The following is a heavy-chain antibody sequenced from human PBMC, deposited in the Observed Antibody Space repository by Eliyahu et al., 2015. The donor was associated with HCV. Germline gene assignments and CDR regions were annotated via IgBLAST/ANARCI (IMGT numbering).Heavy chain of an antibody. V-gene: IGHV3-23*01. Sequence: EVHLLESGGGLVQPXGSLXLSCAAXXFXFRSYAMSWVXQAPGKGLEWVSTISSNGDSXYYAASVKGRFTFSRDNSKNTLFLQMNSLRAEDTAVYYCAKDRDSNYPLTFDFWGQGTLVTVSS. CDR1: XFXFRSYA. CDR2: ISSNGDSX. D-gene: IGHD4-11*01. CDR3: AKDRDSNYPLTFDF. J-gene: IGHJ4*02.